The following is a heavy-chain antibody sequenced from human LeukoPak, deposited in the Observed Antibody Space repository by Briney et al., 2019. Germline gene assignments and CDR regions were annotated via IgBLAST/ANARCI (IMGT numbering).Heavy chain of an antibody. D-gene: IGHD1-26*01. CDR3: ARDGSPVGATKLDY. CDR1: GFTFSGYS. V-gene: IGHV3-21*01. J-gene: IGHJ4*02. Sequence: GGSLRLPCTASGFTFSGYSMNWVRQAPGKGLEWVSSISSSSSYIYYADSVKGRFTISRDNAKNSLYLQMNSLRAEDTAVYYCARDGSPVGATKLDYWGQGTLVTVSS. CDR2: ISSSSSYI.